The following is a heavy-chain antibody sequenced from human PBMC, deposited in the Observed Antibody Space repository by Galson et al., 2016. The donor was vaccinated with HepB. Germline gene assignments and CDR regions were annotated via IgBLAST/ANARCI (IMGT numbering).Heavy chain of an antibody. J-gene: IGHJ4*02. D-gene: IGHD3-10*01. CDR3: AKSLFRGARDF. CDR2: ITGSGTYI. Sequence: SLRLSCAASGFTFSSYSMSWVRLAPGKGLAWVSSITGSGTYIHYADSVKGRFSISRDNAKSSLFLQMSGLRNEDTALYFCAKSLFRGARDFWGQGTLVTVSS. V-gene: IGHV3-21*04. CDR1: GFTFSSYS.